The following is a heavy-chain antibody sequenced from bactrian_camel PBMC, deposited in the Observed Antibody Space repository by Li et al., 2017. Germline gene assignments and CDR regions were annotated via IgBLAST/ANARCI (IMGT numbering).Heavy chain of an antibody. V-gene: IGHV3S1*01. Sequence: HVQLVESGGGSAQAGGSLRLSCVASGYTYSSDCMGWFRQAPGKEREGFAALYTGGGRTYYADSVKGRFTISKDSRKNSVNLQMTRLSQEDSAVYYCAANPDYGYCGDGYWAYTSWGEGTQVTVS. CDR2: LYTGGGRT. J-gene: IGHJ4*01. CDR1: GYTYSSDC. CDR3: AANPDYGYCGDGYWAYTS. D-gene: IGHD5*01.